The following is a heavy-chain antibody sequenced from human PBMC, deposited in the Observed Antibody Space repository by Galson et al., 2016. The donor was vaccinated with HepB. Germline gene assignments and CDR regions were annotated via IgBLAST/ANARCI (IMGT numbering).Heavy chain of an antibody. CDR2: ISSDGRT. V-gene: IGHV4-31*03. CDR3: ARGLPTVTLRSFDS. D-gene: IGHD4-17*01. CDR1: GDSIRSGGYY. Sequence: TLSLTCTVSGDSIRSGGYYWSWIRQHPATGLEWIGYISSDGRTRYNPSLRSRLIMSIDTSKNQYSLRLASVTAADTAVYHCARGLPTVTLRSFDSWGQGTLVSVSS. J-gene: IGHJ4*02.